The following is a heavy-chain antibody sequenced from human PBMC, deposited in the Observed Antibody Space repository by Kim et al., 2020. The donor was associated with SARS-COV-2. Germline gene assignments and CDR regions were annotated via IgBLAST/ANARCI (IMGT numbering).Heavy chain of an antibody. J-gene: IGHJ4*01. CDR1: GFTFSSYY. CDR2: ISTSSSTI. CDR3: ARGGSNSGNIDI. D-gene: IGHD4-4*01. V-gene: IGHV3-48*02. Sequence: GGSLRLSCAASGFTFSSYYMNWVRQAPGKGLEWVSYISTSSSTIYYADSVKGRFTISRDNVKNSLYLQMNSLRDEDTAVYYCARGGSNSGNIDIWGQGTRVTVSS.